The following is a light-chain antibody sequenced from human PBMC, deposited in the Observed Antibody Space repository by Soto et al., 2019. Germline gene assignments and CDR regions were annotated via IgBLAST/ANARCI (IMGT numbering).Light chain of an antibody. CDR1: SSDFSGYKY. Sequence: QSVLTQPASLSGSPGESITISCIGGSSDFSGYKYVSWYQQYPGKAPKVIIYDVNKRPSGISDRFSASKSGNTASLTISGLQADDEAHYYCLSYTTSTTLGVFGGGTRSPS. V-gene: IGLV2-14*01. CDR2: DVN. J-gene: IGLJ3*02. CDR3: LSYTTSTTLGV.